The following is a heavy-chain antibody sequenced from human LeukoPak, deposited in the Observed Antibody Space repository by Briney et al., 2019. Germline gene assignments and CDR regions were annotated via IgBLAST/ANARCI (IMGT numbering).Heavy chain of an antibody. CDR2: INPNSGGT. CDR3: AREGDGYKILPFDY. Sequence: AASVKVSCKASGYTFTGYYMHWVRQAPGQGLEWMGRINPNSGGTNYAQKFQGRVTMTRDTSISTAYMELSRLRPDDTAVYYCAREGDGYKILPFDYWGQGTLVTVSS. J-gene: IGHJ4*02. D-gene: IGHD5-24*01. V-gene: IGHV1-2*06. CDR1: GYTFTGYY.